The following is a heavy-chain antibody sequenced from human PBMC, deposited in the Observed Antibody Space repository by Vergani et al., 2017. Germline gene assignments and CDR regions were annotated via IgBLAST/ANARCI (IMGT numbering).Heavy chain of an antibody. CDR2: IYYSGST. D-gene: IGHD2-21*02. CDR1: GGSISSSSYY. Sequence: QLQLQESGPGLVKPSETLSLTCTVSGGSISSSSYYWGWIRQPPGKGLEWIGSIYYSGSTYYNPSLKSRVTISVDTSKNQFSLKLSSVTAADTAVYYCARGIHCGGDCYSNDAFDIWGQGTMVTVSS. J-gene: IGHJ3*02. CDR3: ARGIHCGGDCYSNDAFDI. V-gene: IGHV4-39*07.